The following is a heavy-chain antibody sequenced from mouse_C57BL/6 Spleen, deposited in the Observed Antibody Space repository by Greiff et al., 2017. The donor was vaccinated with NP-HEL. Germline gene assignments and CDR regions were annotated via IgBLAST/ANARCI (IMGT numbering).Heavy chain of an antibody. D-gene: IGHD2-5*01. CDR3: ARSYSNYGGYYFDY. CDR2: IYPGDGDT. V-gene: IGHV1-80*01. J-gene: IGHJ2*01. Sequence: QVQLQQSGAELVKPGASVKISCKASGYAFSSYWMNWVKQRPGKGLEWIGQIYPGDGDTNYNGKFKGKATLTADKSSSTAYMQLSSLTSEDSAVYFCARSYSNYGGYYFDYWGQGTTLTVSS. CDR1: GYAFSSYW.